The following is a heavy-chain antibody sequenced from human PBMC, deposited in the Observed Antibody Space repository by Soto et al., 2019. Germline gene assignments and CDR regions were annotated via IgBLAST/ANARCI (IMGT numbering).Heavy chain of an antibody. Sequence: LRLSCTASGFTFSSYGFHWVRQAPGRGLEWVSVISNDGGNKYYADSVKGRFTISRDNSANTLFLQLNSLRAEDTAVYYCAKDLSYYHFSLDDRWGQGTLVTLSS. J-gene: IGHJ5*02. CDR1: GFTFSSYG. CDR2: ISNDGGNK. CDR3: AKDLSYYHFSLDDR. V-gene: IGHV3-30*18. D-gene: IGHD3-10*01.